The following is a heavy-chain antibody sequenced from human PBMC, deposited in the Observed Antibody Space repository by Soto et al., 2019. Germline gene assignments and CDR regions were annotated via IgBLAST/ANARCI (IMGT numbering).Heavy chain of an antibody. Sequence: QVQLQESGPRLVKPSQTLSLICTVSGDSLTSGGHYWSWIRQRPGKGLEWIGYIYYSGLTFYNPALESRVTMSVDTSKNQFSLKVSSVTAADTAVYYCARGTSSFGPWGQGTLVTVSA. V-gene: IGHV4-31*03. CDR3: ARGTSSFGP. D-gene: IGHD6-6*01. CDR2: IYYSGLT. J-gene: IGHJ5*02. CDR1: GDSLTSGGHY.